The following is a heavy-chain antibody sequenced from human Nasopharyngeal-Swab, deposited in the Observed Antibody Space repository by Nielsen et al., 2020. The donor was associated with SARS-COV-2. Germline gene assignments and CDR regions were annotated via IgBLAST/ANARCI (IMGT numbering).Heavy chain of an antibody. V-gene: IGHV4-59*01. Sequence: SETLSLPCTVSGGSISSYNWSWIRHPPGKGLEWIGYIYYSGSTNYNPSLKSRVTISVDTSKNQFSLKLSSVTAADTAVYYCARGGRGIFGVVTNFDYWGQGTLVTVSS. CDR1: GGSISSYN. J-gene: IGHJ4*02. CDR2: IYYSGST. CDR3: ARGGRGIFGVVTNFDY. D-gene: IGHD3-3*01.